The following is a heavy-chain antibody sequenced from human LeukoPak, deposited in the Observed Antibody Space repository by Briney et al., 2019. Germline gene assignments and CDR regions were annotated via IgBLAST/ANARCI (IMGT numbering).Heavy chain of an antibody. CDR3: ARTLGD. Sequence: SETLSLTCAVYGGSFSGYYWSWIRQPPGKGLEWIGEINHSGSTNYNPSLKSRVTISVDTSKNQFSLKLSSVTAADTAVYYCARTLGDWGQRTLVTVSS. J-gene: IGHJ1*01. CDR1: GGSFSGYY. CDR2: INHSGST. D-gene: IGHD1-26*01. V-gene: IGHV4-34*01.